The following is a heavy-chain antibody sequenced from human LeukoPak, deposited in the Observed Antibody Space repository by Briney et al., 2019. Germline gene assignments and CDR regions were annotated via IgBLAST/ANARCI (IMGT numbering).Heavy chain of an antibody. CDR1: GFTFSSYA. Sequence: GGSLRLSCAASGFTFSSYAMHWVRQAPGKGLEWVAVISYDGSNKYYADSVKGRFTISRDNSKNTLYLQMNSLRAEDTAVYYCARGWGIAAAGPGDYWGQGTLVTVAS. CDR3: ARGWGIAAAGPGDY. J-gene: IGHJ4*02. V-gene: IGHV3-30*04. CDR2: ISYDGSNK. D-gene: IGHD6-13*01.